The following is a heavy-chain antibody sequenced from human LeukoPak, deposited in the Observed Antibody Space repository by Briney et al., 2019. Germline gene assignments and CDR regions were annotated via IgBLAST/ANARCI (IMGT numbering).Heavy chain of an antibody. J-gene: IGHJ4*02. CDR3: SSPKSPYEGTGPHN. V-gene: IGHV1-46*01. CDR1: GYTFSSYY. D-gene: IGHD2-8*02. Sequence: ASVKVSCKASGYTFSSYYIHWVRQAPGQGLQWMGVINPSGSNSRYAEEFQGRVTMTRDTSTNTVNIELSSLRSNDTAVYYCSSPKSPYEGTGPHNWGQGTQVTVSS. CDR2: INPSGSNS.